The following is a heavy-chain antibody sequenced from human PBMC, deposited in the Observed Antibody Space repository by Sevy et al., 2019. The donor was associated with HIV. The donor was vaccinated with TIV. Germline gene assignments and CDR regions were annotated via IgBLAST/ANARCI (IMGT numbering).Heavy chain of an antibody. D-gene: IGHD2-2*01. V-gene: IGHV3-33*01. CDR1: GFIFSNYG. J-gene: IGHJ4*02. CDR2: IWYDGSNK. Sequence: GGSLRLSCAASGFIFSNYGMHWVRQAPGKGLEWVAVIWYDGSNKYYTDSVKGRFTISRDNSKNTLYLQMNSLRAEDTALYYCARDGIVIVSNAVAVSGFFDSWGQGTLVTGSS. CDR3: ARDGIVIVSNAVAVSGFFDS.